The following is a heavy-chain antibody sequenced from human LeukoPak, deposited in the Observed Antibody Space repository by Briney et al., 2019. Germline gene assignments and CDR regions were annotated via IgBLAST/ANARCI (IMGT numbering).Heavy chain of an antibody. Sequence: PSQTLSLTCAVSGGSISSGGYSWSWIRQPPGKGLEWIGYIYHSGSTYYNPSLKSRVTISVDTSKNRFSLKLSSVTAADTAVYYCARGIYSGYDRSFDCWGQGTLVTVSS. CDR3: ARGIYSGYDRSFDC. D-gene: IGHD5-12*01. J-gene: IGHJ4*02. CDR2: IYHSGST. V-gene: IGHV4-30-2*01. CDR1: GGSISSGGYS.